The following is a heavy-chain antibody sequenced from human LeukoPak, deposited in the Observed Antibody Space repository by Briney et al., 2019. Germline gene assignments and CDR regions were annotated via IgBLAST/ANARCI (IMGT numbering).Heavy chain of an antibody. CDR3: ARDRVGQQLVGRKYYYYYMDV. Sequence: SETLSLTCNVSGGSISSGRYYWSWIRQPAGKGLEWIGRIYTRGSTNYNPSLKSRVTMSVDTSKNQFSLKLSSVTAADTAVYYCARDRVGQQLVGRKYYYYYMDVWGKGTTVTISS. V-gene: IGHV4-61*02. CDR2: IYTRGST. CDR1: GGSISSGRYY. D-gene: IGHD6-13*01. J-gene: IGHJ6*03.